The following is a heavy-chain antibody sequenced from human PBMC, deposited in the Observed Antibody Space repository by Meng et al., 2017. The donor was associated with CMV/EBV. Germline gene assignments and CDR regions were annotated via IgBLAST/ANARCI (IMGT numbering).Heavy chain of an antibody. Sequence: GGSLRLSCAASGFTFSSYGMHWVRQAPGKGLEWAAFIRYDGSNKYYADSVKGRFTISRDNSKNTLYLQMNSLRAEDTAVYYCAKDQAAANYFDYWGQGTLVTVSS. CDR1: GFTFSSYG. CDR2: IRYDGSNK. J-gene: IGHJ4*02. V-gene: IGHV3-30*02. CDR3: AKDQAAANYFDY. D-gene: IGHD6-13*01.